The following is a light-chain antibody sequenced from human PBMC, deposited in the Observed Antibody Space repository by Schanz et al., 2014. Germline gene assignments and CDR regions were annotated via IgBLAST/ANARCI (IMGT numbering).Light chain of an antibody. Sequence: VMTQSPATLSVSPGESATLSCRASQSVSSNLAWYQQKPGQAPRLLIYDASSRATGIPDRFSGSGSGTDFTLTISSLEPEDFAVYYCQQRSNWPPMYSFGQGTKLEIK. CDR2: DAS. V-gene: IGKV3-11*01. CDR3: QQRSNWPPMYS. CDR1: QSVSSN. J-gene: IGKJ2*03.